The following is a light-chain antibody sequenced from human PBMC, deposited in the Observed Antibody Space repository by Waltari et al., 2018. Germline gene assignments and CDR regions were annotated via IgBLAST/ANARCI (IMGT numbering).Light chain of an antibody. CDR2: TNI. J-gene: IGLJ1*01. CDR3: QSYDISLNGVV. CDR1: TPTIGAVFD. V-gene: IGLV1-40*01. Sequence: QSVLPQPPSLSGPPGQRVPIPSPGATPTIGAVFDGHWYQQLPGTAPKLLIYTNIYRPSGVPDRFSGSKSGTSVSLAIAGLQAEDAADYYCQSYDISLNGVVFGTGTKVTVL.